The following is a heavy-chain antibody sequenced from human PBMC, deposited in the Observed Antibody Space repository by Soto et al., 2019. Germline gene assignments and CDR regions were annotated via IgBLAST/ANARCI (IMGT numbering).Heavy chain of an antibody. CDR2: IYWDDDK. J-gene: IGHJ6*03. V-gene: IGHV2-5*02. Sequence: QITLKESGPTLVKPTQTLTLTCTFSGFSLSTSGVGVDWIRQSPGKALEWLALIYWDDDKRYSPSLKSRLTITKDTSKSQVVLTMTDMDPVDTGTYYCAHSRAFFHYYYMDVWGKGTTVTVSS. CDR3: AHSRAFFHYYYMDV. CDR1: GFSLSTSGVG.